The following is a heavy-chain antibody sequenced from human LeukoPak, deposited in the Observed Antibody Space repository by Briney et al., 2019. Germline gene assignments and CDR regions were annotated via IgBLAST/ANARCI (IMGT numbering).Heavy chain of an antibody. CDR1: GFTFSSYG. J-gene: IGHJ4*02. D-gene: IGHD4-17*01. CDR3: ARPEMTTVNTVALGY. Sequence: PGGSLRLSCAASGFTFSSYGMNWVRQAPGQGLEWVSGISGSARITYYAGSGKGRFTISRDNSKNTLYLQMNSLRAEDTAVYFCARPEMTTVNTVALGYWAQGTMVTVSS. CDR2: ISGSARIT. V-gene: IGHV3-23*01.